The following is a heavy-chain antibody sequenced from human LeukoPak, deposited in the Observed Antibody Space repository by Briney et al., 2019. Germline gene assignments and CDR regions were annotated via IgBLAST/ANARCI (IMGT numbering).Heavy chain of an antibody. V-gene: IGHV3-23*01. Sequence: QTGGSLRLSCAASGFTFSSYAMSWVRQAPGKGLEWVSAISGSGGSTYYADSVKGRFTISRDNSKNTLYLQMNSLRAEDTAVYYCAKVFGVVVVAAVVNAFDIWGQGTMVTVSS. CDR1: GFTFSSYA. CDR3: AKVFGVVVVAAVVNAFDI. D-gene: IGHD2-15*01. J-gene: IGHJ3*02. CDR2: ISGSGGST.